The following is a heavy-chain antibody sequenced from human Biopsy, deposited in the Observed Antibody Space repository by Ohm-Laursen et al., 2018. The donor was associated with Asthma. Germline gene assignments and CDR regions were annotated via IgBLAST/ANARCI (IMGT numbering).Heavy chain of an antibody. D-gene: IGHD3-3*01. J-gene: IGHJ6*02. CDR3: ARGPEWSGLDI. CDR2: NDHRGNT. Sequence: SDTLSLTCCMYGLSSSGYYWTWIRQPPGKGLEWIGENDHRGNTNTNPTLKSRVTISKDKSANEFSLKMRSVTAADTAIYYCARGPEWSGLDIWGQGTTVTVSS. CDR1: GLSSSGYY. V-gene: IGHV4-34*01.